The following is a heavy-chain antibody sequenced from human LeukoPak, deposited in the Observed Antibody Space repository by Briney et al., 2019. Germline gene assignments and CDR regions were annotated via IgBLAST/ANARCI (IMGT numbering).Heavy chain of an antibody. J-gene: IGHJ3*02. CDR3: ARIFIAVAANDAFDI. D-gene: IGHD6-19*01. CDR2: ISSSGSTI. CDR1: GFTFSDYY. V-gene: IGHV3-11*01. Sequence: PGGSLRLSCAASGFTFSDYYMSWIRQAPGKGLEWVSYISSSGSTIYYADSVKGRFTISRDNAKNSLYLQMNSLRAEDTAVYYCARIFIAVAANDAFDIWGQGTMVTVSS.